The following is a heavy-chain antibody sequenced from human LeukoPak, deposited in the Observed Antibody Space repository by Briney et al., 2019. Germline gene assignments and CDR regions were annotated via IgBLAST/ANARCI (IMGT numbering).Heavy chain of an antibody. D-gene: IGHD3-10*01. V-gene: IGHV1-3*01. CDR1: GYTFTSYA. CDR3: ARTLWFKAPNFDY. J-gene: IGHJ4*02. Sequence: ASVKVSCKASGYTFTSYAMRWVRQAPGQRLEWMGWINAGNGNTKYSQKFQGRVTITRDTSASTAYMELSSLRSEDTAVYYCARTLWFKAPNFDYWGQGTLVTVSS. CDR2: INAGNGNT.